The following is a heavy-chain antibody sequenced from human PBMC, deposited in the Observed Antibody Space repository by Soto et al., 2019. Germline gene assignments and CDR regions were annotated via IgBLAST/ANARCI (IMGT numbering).Heavy chain of an antibody. V-gene: IGHV4-4*02. CDR2: IYHSGST. Sequence: SETLSLTCAVSGGSISSSNWWSWVRQPPGKGLEWIGEIYHSGSTNYNPSLKSRVTISVDKSKNQFSLKLSSVTAADTAVYYCARCYGAGSSYYYYYGMDVWGQGTTVRVSS. CDR1: GGSISSSNW. J-gene: IGHJ6*02. D-gene: IGHD3-10*01. CDR3: ARCYGAGSSYYYYYGMDV.